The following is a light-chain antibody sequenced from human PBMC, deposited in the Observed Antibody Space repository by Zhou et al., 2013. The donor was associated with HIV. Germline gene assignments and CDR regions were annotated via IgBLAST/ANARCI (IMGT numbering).Light chain of an antibody. J-gene: IGKJ3*01. Sequence: DIRMTQSPSSLSASVGDRVTITCQASQDITNYINWYQQKPGKAPKLLIYDSSIWKEGPARFSGSGSGTVFYFTITSLQPEDLATYYCQQYEDVPXTFGPGTXVDI. CDR2: DSS. CDR1: QDITNY. V-gene: IGKV1-33*01. CDR3: QQYEDVPXT.